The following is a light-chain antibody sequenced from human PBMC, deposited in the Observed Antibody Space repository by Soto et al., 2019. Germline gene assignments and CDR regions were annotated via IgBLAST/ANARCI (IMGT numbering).Light chain of an antibody. V-gene: IGKV3-15*01. Sequence: EVVLTLSPATLSVSPGATATLSCRASQSVSVNLAWYKQRPGQAPRLLMYGASTRATGVPARFSGSGSESEFTLTISSLQSDDFSVYYCQLYNNWPPITFGQRTKLLIQ. CDR1: QSVSVN. J-gene: IGKJ2*01. CDR2: GAS. CDR3: QLYNNWPPIT.